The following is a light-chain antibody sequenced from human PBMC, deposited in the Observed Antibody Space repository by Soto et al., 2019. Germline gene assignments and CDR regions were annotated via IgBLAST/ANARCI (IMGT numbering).Light chain of an antibody. Sequence: SPSTVPVAPGERATLCCTSSQSISSYLAWYQQKPGQAPRLLIYDASNRATGIPARFSGSGSGTDFTLTISSLEPEDFAVYYCQQRSNWPEITFGQGTRLEIK. CDR1: QSISSY. CDR2: DAS. CDR3: QQRSNWPEIT. V-gene: IGKV3-11*01. J-gene: IGKJ5*01.